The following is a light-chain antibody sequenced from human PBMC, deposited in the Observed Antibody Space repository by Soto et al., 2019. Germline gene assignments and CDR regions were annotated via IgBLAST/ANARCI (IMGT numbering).Light chain of an antibody. CDR1: QSVNSNF. V-gene: IGKV3-20*01. J-gene: IGKJ2*01. CDR2: GAS. Sequence: EIVLTQSPGTLSLSPGERATLSCRASQSVNSNFLAWYQQKTGQAPRILIYGASTRAAGVPDRFSGSGSGTDFTLSITRLEPEYFAMYYCRQYGRAPLMYTFGQGTKLGVK. CDR3: RQYGRAPLMYT.